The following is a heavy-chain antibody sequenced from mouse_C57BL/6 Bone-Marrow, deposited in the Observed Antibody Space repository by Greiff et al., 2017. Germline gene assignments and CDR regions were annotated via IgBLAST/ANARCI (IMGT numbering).Heavy chain of an antibody. V-gene: IGHV1-74*01. Sequence: VQLQQPGAELVKPGASVKVSCKASGYTFTSYWMHWVKQRPGQGLEWIGRIHPSDSDTNYNQKFKGKATLTVDKSSSTAYMQLSSLTSKDSAVYYCAIAFLYYDYALYYFDYWGQGTTLTVSS. J-gene: IGHJ2*01. D-gene: IGHD2-4*01. CDR1: GYTFTSYW. CDR3: AIAFLYYDYALYYFDY. CDR2: IHPSDSDT.